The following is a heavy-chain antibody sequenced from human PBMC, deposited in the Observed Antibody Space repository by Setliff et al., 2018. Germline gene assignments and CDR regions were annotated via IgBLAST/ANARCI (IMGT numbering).Heavy chain of an antibody. CDR2: INWNGGST. Sequence: GGSLRLSCVASGFTFDDYAMSWVRQTPGKGLEWVCGINWNGGSTGYADSVKGRFTISRDNAKNSLYLQMNSLRAEDTALYYCARENTGFYYHYYMDVWGKGTTVTVSS. V-gene: IGHV3-20*04. J-gene: IGHJ6*03. CDR1: GFTFDDYA. D-gene: IGHD3-10*01. CDR3: ARENTGFYYHYYMDV.